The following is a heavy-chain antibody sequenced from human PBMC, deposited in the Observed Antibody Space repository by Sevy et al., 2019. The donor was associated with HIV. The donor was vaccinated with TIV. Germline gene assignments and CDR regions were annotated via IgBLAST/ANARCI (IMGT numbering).Heavy chain of an antibody. CDR1: GFIFGDYY. J-gene: IGHJ4*02. Sequence: GGSLRLSCAASGFIFGDYYMAWVRQAPGKGLEWISYVSRGGFTIYYADSVEGRFSISRDDAKDSLFLQMDSLRAEDTVFYYCARGAHYEDANGGFDYWGQGALVTVSS. V-gene: IGHV3-11*01. CDR2: VSRGGFTI. D-gene: IGHD2-8*01. CDR3: ARGAHYEDANGGFDY.